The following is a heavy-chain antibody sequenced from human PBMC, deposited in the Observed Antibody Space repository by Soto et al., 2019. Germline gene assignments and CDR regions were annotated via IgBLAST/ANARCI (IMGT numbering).Heavy chain of an antibody. V-gene: IGHV3-53*01. J-gene: IGHJ6*02. Sequence: ETLSLTCTVSGGSISSGDYYWSWIRQPPGKGLEWVSLIYTGGGTYYADSVKGRFTISRDNSKNTLYLQMNSLRAEDTAVYYCARVSTSSYYYGMDVWGQGTTVTVSS. D-gene: IGHD3-16*01. CDR3: ARVSTSSYYYGMDV. CDR1: GGSISSGDYY. CDR2: IYTGGGT.